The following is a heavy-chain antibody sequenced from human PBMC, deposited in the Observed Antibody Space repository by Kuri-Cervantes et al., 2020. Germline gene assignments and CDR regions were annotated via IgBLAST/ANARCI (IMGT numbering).Heavy chain of an antibody. CDR3: ARYYSDFWSGYYS. Sequence: GESLKISCAASGLTFSSYAMSWVRQAPGKGLEWVSAIRGSGGSTYYADSVKGRFTISRDNSKNTLYLQMNSLRAEDTAVYYCARYYSDFWSGYYSWGQGTLVTVSS. CDR2: IRGSGGST. CDR1: GLTFSSYA. J-gene: IGHJ5*02. D-gene: IGHD3-3*01. V-gene: IGHV3-23*01.